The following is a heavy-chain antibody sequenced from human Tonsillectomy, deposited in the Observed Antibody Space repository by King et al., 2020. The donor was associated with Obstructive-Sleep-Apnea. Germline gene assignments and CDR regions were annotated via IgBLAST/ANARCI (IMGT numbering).Heavy chain of an antibody. J-gene: IGHJ4*02. CDR2: IYHSGST. CDR1: GYSISSGYY. D-gene: IGHD3-16*02. CDR3: ARDHYDYVWGSYRLSAYYFDY. Sequence: VQLQESGPGLVKPSETLSLTGTVSGYSISSGYYWGWIRQPPGKGLEWIGSIYHSGSTYYNPSLKSRVTISVDTSKNQFSLKLSSVTAADTAVYYCARDHYDYVWGSYRLSAYYFDYWGQGTLVTVSS. V-gene: IGHV4-38-2*02.